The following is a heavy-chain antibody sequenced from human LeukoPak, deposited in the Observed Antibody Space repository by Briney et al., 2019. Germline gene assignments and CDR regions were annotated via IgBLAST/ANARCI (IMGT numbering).Heavy chain of an antibody. CDR2: INPNSGGT. CDR1: GYIFTGYY. J-gene: IGHJ4*02. V-gene: IGHV1-2*02. CDR3: ARASPLNVLQIRSEDY. D-gene: IGHD5-24*01. Sequence: GASVTVSCKASGYIFTGYYLHWIRQAPGQGPEWMGWINPNSGGTNYAQKFQGRVTMTRDTSISTTYMELSSLRSDDTAVYYCARASPLNVLQIRSEDYWGQGTLVTVSS.